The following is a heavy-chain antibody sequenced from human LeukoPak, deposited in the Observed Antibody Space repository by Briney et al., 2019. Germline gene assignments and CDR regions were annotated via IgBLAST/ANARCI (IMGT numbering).Heavy chain of an antibody. Sequence: GSLRLSCTTSGFTFINYPMSWVRQAPGKGLEWLALLGSTAYGGTTKYAASVKVRFTISRDDSKSIAYLQMNSLKTEDTAVYYCTRPYYDYLTGYYSDYWGQGTLVSVSS. CDR2: LGSTAYGGTT. V-gene: IGHV3-49*04. CDR1: GFTFINYP. J-gene: IGHJ4*02. D-gene: IGHD3-9*01. CDR3: TRPYYDYLTGYYSDY.